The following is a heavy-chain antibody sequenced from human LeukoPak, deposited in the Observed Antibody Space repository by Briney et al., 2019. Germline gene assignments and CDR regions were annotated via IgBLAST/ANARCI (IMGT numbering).Heavy chain of an antibody. V-gene: IGHV1-2*02. J-gene: IGHJ4*02. Sequence: RWASVKVSCKASGYTFTGYYMHWVRQAPGQGLEWMGWINPNSGGANYAQKFQGRVTMTRDTSISTAYMELSRLRSDDTAVYYCARWGELLRGFDYWGQGTLATVSS. D-gene: IGHD1-26*01. CDR3: ARWGELLRGFDY. CDR2: INPNSGGA. CDR1: GYTFTGYY.